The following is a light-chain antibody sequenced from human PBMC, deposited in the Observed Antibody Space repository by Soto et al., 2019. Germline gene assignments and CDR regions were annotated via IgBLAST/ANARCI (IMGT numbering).Light chain of an antibody. J-gene: IGLJ1*01. CDR2: DVS. V-gene: IGLV2-14*01. CDR3: SSYTSSSTYV. Sequence: QSALTQPASVSGSPGQWITISFTGTSSDVGGYNYVSWYQQHPGKAPKLMIYDVSNRPSGVSNRFSGSKSVNTASLTISGLQAEDEADYYCSSYTSSSTYVFGTGTKLTV. CDR1: SSDVGGYNY.